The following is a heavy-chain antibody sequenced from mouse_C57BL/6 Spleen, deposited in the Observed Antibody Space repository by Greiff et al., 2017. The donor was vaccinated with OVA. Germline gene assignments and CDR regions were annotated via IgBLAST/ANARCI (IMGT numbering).Heavy chain of an antibody. J-gene: IGHJ2*01. D-gene: IGHD3-3*01. V-gene: IGHV1-52*01. CDR1: GYTFTSYW. CDR3: ARRGDPHFDY. Sequence: QVHVKQPGAELVRPGSSVKLSCKASGYTFTSYWMHWVKQRPIQGLEWIGNIDPSDSETHYNQKFKDKATLTVDKSSSTAYMQLSSLTSEDSAVYYCARRGDPHFDYWGQGTTLTVSS. CDR2: IDPSDSET.